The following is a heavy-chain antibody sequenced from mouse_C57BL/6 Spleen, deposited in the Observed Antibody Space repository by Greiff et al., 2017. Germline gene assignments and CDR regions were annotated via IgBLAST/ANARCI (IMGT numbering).Heavy chain of an antibody. J-gene: IGHJ2*01. V-gene: IGHV14-3*01. CDR1: GFNFKNTY. D-gene: IGHD2-3*01. CDR3: ASPIYDGFYYFDY. CDR2: IDPANGNT. Sequence: EVQLQQSVAELVRPGASVKLSCTASGFNFKNTYMHWVKQRPEQGLEWIGRIDPANGNTKYARKFQGKATITADTSSNTAYLQLSSLTSEDTAIYYCASPIYDGFYYFDYWGQGTTLTVSS.